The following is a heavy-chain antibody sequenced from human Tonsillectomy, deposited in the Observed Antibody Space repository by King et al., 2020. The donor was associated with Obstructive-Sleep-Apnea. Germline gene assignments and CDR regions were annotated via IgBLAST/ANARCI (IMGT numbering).Heavy chain of an antibody. CDR2: IYWDDDK. CDR1: GFSLNTSEVA. CDR3: ARRTVLMVFAP. J-gene: IGHJ5*02. Sequence: ITLKESGPTLVKPTQTLTLTCTFSGFSLNTSEVAVAWLRQPPGKALEWLALIYWDDDKRYSPSLKNRLTITKDTFKNQVVLTMTYMDPVDTATYFCARRTVLMVFAPWGQGTLVTVSS. V-gene: IGHV2-5*02. D-gene: IGHD2-8*01.